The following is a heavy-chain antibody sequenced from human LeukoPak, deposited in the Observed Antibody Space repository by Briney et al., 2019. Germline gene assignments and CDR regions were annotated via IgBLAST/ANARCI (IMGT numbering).Heavy chain of an antibody. CDR3: AITSYGSGSYYYYYYYMDV. CDR2: IIPIFGTA. D-gene: IGHD3-10*01. J-gene: IGHJ6*03. V-gene: IGHV1-69*13. Sequence: GVSVKVSCKASGGTFSSYAISWVRQAPGQGLEWMGGIIPIFGTANYAQKFQGRVTITADESTSTAYMELSSLRSEDTAVYYCAITSYGSGSYYYYYYYMDVWGKGTTVTISS. CDR1: GGTFSSYA.